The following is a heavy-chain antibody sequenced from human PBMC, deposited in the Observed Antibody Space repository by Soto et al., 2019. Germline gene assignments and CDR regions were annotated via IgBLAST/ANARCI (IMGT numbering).Heavy chain of an antibody. V-gene: IGHV1-69*13. J-gene: IGHJ5*02. CDR1: GGTFSSYA. CDR2: IIPIFGTA. D-gene: IGHD6-6*01. Sequence: ASVKVSCKASGGTFSSYAISWVRQAPGQGLEWMGGIIPIFGTANYAQKFQGRVTITADESTSTAYMELSSLRSEDTAVYYCARGEVYSSSYAEFDPWGQGTLVTVAS. CDR3: ARGEVYSSSYAEFDP.